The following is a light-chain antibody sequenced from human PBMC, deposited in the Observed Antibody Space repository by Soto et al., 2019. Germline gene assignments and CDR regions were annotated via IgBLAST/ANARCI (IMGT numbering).Light chain of an antibody. Sequence: QSVLTQPPSVSGAPGQRVTISCTGSSSNIGAGYDVHWYQQLPGTAPKLLIYGNSNRPSGVPDRFSGSKSVTSASLAITGLQAEDEADYYCQSYDSSLSGYVFGTGTQLTVL. CDR3: QSYDSSLSGYV. CDR1: SSNIGAGYD. J-gene: IGLJ7*01. V-gene: IGLV1-40*01. CDR2: GNS.